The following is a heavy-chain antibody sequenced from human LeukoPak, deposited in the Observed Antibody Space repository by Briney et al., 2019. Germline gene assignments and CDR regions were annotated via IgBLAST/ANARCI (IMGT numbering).Heavy chain of an antibody. Sequence: PSETLSLTCTVSGGSISSSSYYWGWIRQPPGKGLEWIGSIYYSGSTYYNPSLKSRVTILVDTTNSQFSLRLNSVTAADTAVYYCARLVRPPLYYFDYWGQGTLVTVSS. V-gene: IGHV4-39*07. CDR3: ARLVRPPLYYFDY. D-gene: IGHD6-6*01. CDR1: GGSISSSSYY. CDR2: IYYSGST. J-gene: IGHJ4*02.